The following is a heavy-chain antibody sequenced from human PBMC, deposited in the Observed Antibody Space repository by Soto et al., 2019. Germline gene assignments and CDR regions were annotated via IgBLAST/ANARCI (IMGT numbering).Heavy chain of an antibody. V-gene: IGHV2-5*02. CDR2: IYWDDSK. CDR1: GFSLTTDRVG. CDR3: AHAYGGRSLY. D-gene: IGHD1-26*01. Sequence: QITLKESGPTLVKPTQSLTLTCTFSGFSLTTDRVGVGWIRQPPGEALEWLAVIYWDDSKTYRPSLESRLTMTKDTSKNQVALTMTNVDSLDTVTYYCAHAYGGRSLYWGQGTLVTVSS. J-gene: IGHJ4*02.